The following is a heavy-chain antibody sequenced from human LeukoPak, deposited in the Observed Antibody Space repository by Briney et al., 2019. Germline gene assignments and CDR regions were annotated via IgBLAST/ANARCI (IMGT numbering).Heavy chain of an antibody. CDR2: IYTSGST. D-gene: IGHD3-16*02. Sequence: SETLSLTCTVSGGSISSYYWSWIRQPAGKGLEWIGRIYTSGSTNYNPSLKSRVTMSVDTSKNQVSLKLSSVTAADTAVYYCARVGDYVWGSYRSNWFDPWGQGTLVTVSS. J-gene: IGHJ5*02. CDR3: ARVGDYVWGSYRSNWFDP. V-gene: IGHV4-4*07. CDR1: GGSISSYY.